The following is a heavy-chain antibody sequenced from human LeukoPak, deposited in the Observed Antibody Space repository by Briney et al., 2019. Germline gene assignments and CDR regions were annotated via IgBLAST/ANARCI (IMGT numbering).Heavy chain of an antibody. V-gene: IGHV3-23*01. J-gene: IGHJ4*02. CDR1: GFTFGSYA. D-gene: IGHD3-22*01. Sequence: GGSLRLSCVASGFTFGSYAINWVRQAPGKGLEWVSSISGGSDYIHYADSVKGHFTISRDNSRNTLYLQMNSLRAEDTAIYYCARAIESAGPNYFDYWGQGTLVTVSS. CDR2: ISGGSDYI. CDR3: ARAIESAGPNYFDY.